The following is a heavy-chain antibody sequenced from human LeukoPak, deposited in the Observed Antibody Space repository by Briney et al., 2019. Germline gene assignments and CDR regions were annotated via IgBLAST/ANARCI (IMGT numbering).Heavy chain of an antibody. CDR3: ARDKGGYSSSWLNWFDP. CDR1: GGTFSVYA. V-gene: IGHV1-69*06. J-gene: IGHJ5*02. D-gene: IGHD6-13*01. CDR2: IIPIFGTA. Sequence: SVKVSFKASGGTFSVYAISWVRQAPGQGLEWMGGIIPIFGTANYAQKFQGRVTITADKSTSTAYMELSSLRSEDTAVYYCARDKGGYSSSWLNWFDPWGQGTLVTVSS.